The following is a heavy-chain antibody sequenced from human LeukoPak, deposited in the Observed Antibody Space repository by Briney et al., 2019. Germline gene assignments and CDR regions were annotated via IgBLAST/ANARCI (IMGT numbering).Heavy chain of an antibody. V-gene: IGHV1-2*02. J-gene: IGHJ6*03. CDR1: GYTFTGYY. CDR2: INPNSGGT. Sequence: ASVKVSCKASGYTFTGYYMHWVRQAPGQGLEWMGWINPNSGGTNYAQKFQGRVTMTRDTSISTAYMELSRLRSDDTAVYYYARDFGGYRYYYYMDVWGKGTTVTISS. CDR3: ARDFGGYRYYYYMDV. D-gene: IGHD3-16*01.